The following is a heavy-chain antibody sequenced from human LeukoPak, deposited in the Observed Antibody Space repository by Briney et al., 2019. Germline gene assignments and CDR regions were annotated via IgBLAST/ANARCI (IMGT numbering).Heavy chain of an antibody. V-gene: IGHV1-8*01. Sequence: GASVKVSCKASGYTFTSYDINWVRQATGQGLEWMGWMNPNSGNTGYAEKFQGRVTMTRNISIRTACMELSTLRSDDTAVYYCARGRGYSYGYADYWGQGTLVTVSS. J-gene: IGHJ4*02. CDR3: ARGRGYSYGYADY. D-gene: IGHD5-18*01. CDR2: MNPNSGNT. CDR1: GYTFTSYD.